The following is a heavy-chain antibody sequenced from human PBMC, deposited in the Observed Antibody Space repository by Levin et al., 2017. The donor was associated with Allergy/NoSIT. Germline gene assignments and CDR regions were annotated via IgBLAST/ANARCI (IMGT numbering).Heavy chain of an antibody. V-gene: IGHV4-39*01. CDR3: ARHAHWAYYYYMDV. Sequence: LSLKFTFSVYPIIIIIYYLFFILHPPFNFLYFIFTIYYIFNSYYNPSLKSRVTISVDTSKNQFSLKVSSVTAADTAVYYCARHAHWAYYYYMDVWGKGTTVTVSS. CDR1: VYPIIIIIYY. J-gene: IGHJ6*03. CDR2: IYYIFNS. D-gene: IGHD3-16*01.